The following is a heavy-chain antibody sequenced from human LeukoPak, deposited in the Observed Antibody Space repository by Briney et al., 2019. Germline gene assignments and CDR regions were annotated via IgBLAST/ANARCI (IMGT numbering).Heavy chain of an antibody. V-gene: IGHV4-34*01. CDR2: INHSGHT. J-gene: IGHJ4*02. CDR3: ARVRVAVGVDY. CDR1: GGSFSDYY. Sequence: SETLSLTCAVYGGSFSDYYWSWIRQPPGKGLEWIGEINHSGHTNYNPSLMSRGTTSAETSKKKSSLRIISVTGADTAVYYCARVRVAVGVDYWGQGTLVTVSS. D-gene: IGHD2-15*01.